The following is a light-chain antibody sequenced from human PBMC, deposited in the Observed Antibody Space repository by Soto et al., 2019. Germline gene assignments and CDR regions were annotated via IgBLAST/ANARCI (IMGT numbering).Light chain of an antibody. CDR2: GAS. CDR3: LQHNTYPWT. CDR1: QDVGIY. V-gene: IGKV1-17*01. Sequence: DIPMTQSPSSLSASVGDRVAITCRASQDVGIYLSWYQQKAGQAPKRLIYGASKLPSGVPSRFSGSGSGTEFTLTIGSLQPEDFATYYCLQHNTYPWTFGHGTKVEVK. J-gene: IGKJ1*01.